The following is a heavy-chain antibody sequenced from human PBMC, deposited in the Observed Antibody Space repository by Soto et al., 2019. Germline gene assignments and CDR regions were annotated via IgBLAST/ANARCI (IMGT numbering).Heavy chain of an antibody. CDR1: GGSISSYY. J-gene: IGHJ5*02. CDR3: ARGITIFGVVIIGFGP. CDR2: IYYSGST. D-gene: IGHD3-3*01. V-gene: IGHV4-59*01. Sequence: LSLTCTVSGGSISSYYWSWIRQPPGKGLEWIGYIYYSGSTNYNPSLKSRVTISVDTSKNQFSLKLSSVTAADTAVYYCARGITIFGVVIIGFGPWGQGTLVTVSS.